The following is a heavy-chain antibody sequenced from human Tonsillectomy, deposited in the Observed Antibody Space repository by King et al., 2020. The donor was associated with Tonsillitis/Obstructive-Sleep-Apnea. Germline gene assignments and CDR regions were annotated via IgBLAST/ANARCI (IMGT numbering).Heavy chain of an antibody. CDR1: GFTFSSHG. V-gene: IGHV3-33*01. D-gene: IGHD2-2*01. Sequence: VQLVESGGGVVQPGRSLRLSCAASGFTFSSHGMHWVRQAPGKGLEWVAAIWYDGSNKYYADSVKGRFTISRDNSKNTLYLPMNSLRAEDTAVYYCARETCSTHSCYDAEGEHFQNWGQGTLVTVSS. CDR3: ARETCSTHSCYDAEGEHFQN. J-gene: IGHJ1*01. CDR2: IWYDGSNK.